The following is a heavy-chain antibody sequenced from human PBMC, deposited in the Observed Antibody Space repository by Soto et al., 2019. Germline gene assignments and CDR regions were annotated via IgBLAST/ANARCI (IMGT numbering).Heavy chain of an antibody. CDR3: ARGVRAASGNYYFDN. J-gene: IGHJ4*02. V-gene: IGHV1-8*01. D-gene: IGHD1-1*01. Sequence: ASVKVSCKASGYTFASYDINWVRQATGQGLEWMGWMNPNSGNTGFAQKFRGRVTMSGNTSITTAYMDLSSLGSDDTAIYYCARGVRAASGNYYFDNWGQGTPVTVSS. CDR2: MNPNSGNT. CDR1: GYTFASYD.